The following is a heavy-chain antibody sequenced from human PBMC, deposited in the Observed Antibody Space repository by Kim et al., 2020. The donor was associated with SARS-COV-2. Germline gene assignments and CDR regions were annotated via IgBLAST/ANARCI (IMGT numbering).Heavy chain of an antibody. V-gene: IGHV1-46*01. D-gene: IGHD3-10*01. J-gene: IGHJ4*02. CDR2: GGST. CDR3: ATSGLVDY. Sequence: GGSTNYAQKFQGRVTMTRDTSTSTVYMELRSLRSEDTAVYYCATSGLVDYWGQGTLLTVSS.